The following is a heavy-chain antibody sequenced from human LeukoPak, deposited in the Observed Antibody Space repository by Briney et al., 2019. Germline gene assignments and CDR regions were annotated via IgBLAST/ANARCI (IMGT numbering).Heavy chain of an antibody. V-gene: IGHV1-24*01. D-gene: IGHD2-2*01. CDR3: ARGYWHCSSTGCSLDY. J-gene: IGHJ4*02. Sequence: ASVKVSCKVSGYTLTELSMHWVRQAPGKGLEWMGGFDPEDGETIYAQKFQGRVTMTEDTSTDTAYMELSSLRSEDTAVYYCARGYWHCSSTGCSLDYWGQGTLVTVSS. CDR2: FDPEDGET. CDR1: GYTLTELS.